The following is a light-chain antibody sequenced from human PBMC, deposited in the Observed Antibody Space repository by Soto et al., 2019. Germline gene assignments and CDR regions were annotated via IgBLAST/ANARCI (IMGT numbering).Light chain of an antibody. CDR3: QQRSNWPIT. CDR1: QSVSSY. V-gene: IGKV3-11*01. J-gene: IGKJ5*01. Sequence: EIVLTQSLATLSLPPGERATLSCRASQSVSSYLAWYQQKPGQAPRLLIYDASNRATGIPARFSGSGSGTDFTLTISSLEPEDFAVYYCQQRSNWPITFGQGTRLAI. CDR2: DAS.